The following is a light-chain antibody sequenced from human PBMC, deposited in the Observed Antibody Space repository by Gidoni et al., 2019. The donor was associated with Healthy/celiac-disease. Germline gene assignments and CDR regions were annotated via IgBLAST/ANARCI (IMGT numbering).Light chain of an antibody. CDR3: QQYDNLPPERT. J-gene: IGKJ3*01. CDR1: QDISNY. Sequence: DIQMTQSLSSLSASVGDRVTITCQASQDISNYLNWYQQKPGKAPKRLIYAASNLETGVPSRFNGSGSGTDFTFTISSLQPEDIATYYCQQYDNLPPERTFGPGTKVDIK. CDR2: AAS. V-gene: IGKV1-33*01.